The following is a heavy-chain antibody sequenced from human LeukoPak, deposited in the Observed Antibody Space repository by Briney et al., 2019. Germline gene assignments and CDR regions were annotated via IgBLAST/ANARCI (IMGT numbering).Heavy chain of an antibody. Sequence: PGGSLTHSCEVSGFTFSSYWMTWLRQARGKGLEWVANIKEDGSEKCYVDSVKGRFTVSIHNTKNSLCLHVDGQRAEHAARYYWPRLRYSDYWGRGTLVTVSS. D-gene: IGHD1-1*01. CDR3: PRLRYSDY. CDR1: GFTFSSYW. J-gene: IGHJ4*02. V-gene: IGHV3-7*03. CDR2: IKEDGSEK.